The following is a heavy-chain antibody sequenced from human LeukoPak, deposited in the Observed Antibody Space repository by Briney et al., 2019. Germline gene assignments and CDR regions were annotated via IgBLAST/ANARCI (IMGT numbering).Heavy chain of an antibody. CDR3: ARGYQEDYYDSSGSLTADY. J-gene: IGHJ4*02. V-gene: IGHV3-7*01. CDR2: IKQDGSEK. CDR1: GFTFSSYW. D-gene: IGHD3-22*01. Sequence: PGGSLRLSCAASGFTFSSYWMSWVRQAPGKGLEWVANIKQDGSEKYYVDSVKGRFTISRDNAKNSLYLQMNSLRAEDMAVYYCARGYQEDYYDSSGSLTADYWGQGTLVTVSS.